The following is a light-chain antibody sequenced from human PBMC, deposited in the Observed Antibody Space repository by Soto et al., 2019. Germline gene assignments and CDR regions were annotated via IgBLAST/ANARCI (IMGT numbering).Light chain of an antibody. Sequence: QSVLTQPPSVSEAPRQRVTISCSGSSSNIGHNAVNWYQQLPGKAPKLLIYYDDLLPSGVSDRFSGSKSGTSASLAISGLQSEDEADYYCAAWDDSLNAVVFGGGTKVTVL. J-gene: IGLJ2*01. CDR1: SSNIGHNA. CDR3: AAWDDSLNAVV. CDR2: YDD. V-gene: IGLV1-36*01.